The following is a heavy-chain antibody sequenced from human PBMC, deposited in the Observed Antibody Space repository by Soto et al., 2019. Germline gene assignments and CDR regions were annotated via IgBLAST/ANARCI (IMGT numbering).Heavy chain of an antibody. CDR3: ARVFPGYYDSSGPDY. J-gene: IGHJ4*02. CDR2: ISYDGSNK. V-gene: IGHV3-30-3*01. CDR1: GFTFSSYA. Sequence: PGGSLRLSCAASGFTFSSYAMHWVRQAPGKGLEWVAVISYDGSNKYYADSVKGRFTISRDNSKNTLYLQMNSLRAEDTAVYYCARVFPGYYDSSGPDYWGQGTLVTVSS. D-gene: IGHD3-22*01.